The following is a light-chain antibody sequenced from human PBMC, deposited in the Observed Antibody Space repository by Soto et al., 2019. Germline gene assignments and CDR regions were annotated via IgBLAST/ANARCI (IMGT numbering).Light chain of an antibody. CDR1: SNDVGVYNY. CDR2: EVT. J-gene: IGLJ3*02. CDR3: SSYTIINTWV. Sequence: QSALTQPASVSGSPGQSITISCTGTSNDVGVYNYVSWYQQHPGKAPKLMIYEVTNRPSGVSNRFSGSKSGNTASLTISGLQAEDEADYYCSSYTIINTWVFGGGTQLTVL. V-gene: IGLV2-14*01.